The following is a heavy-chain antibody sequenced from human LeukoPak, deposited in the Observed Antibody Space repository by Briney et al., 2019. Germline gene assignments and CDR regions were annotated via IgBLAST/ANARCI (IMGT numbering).Heavy chain of an antibody. V-gene: IGHV3-30*18. CDR2: ISYDGSNK. CDR1: GFTFSSNG. J-gene: IGHJ4*02. CDR3: AKDLDYCSGGSCYSRTFDY. Sequence: PGRSLRLSCAASGFTFSSNGMHWVRQAPGKGLEWVAVISYDGSNKYYADSVKGRFTISRDTSKNTLYLQMNSLRAEDTAVYYCAKDLDYCSGGSCYSRTFDYWGQGTLVTVSS. D-gene: IGHD2-15*01.